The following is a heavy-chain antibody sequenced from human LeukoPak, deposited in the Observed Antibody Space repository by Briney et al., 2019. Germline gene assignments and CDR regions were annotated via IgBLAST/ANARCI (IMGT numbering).Heavy chain of an antibody. J-gene: IGHJ4*02. CDR3: AGRLTTLEAFDF. V-gene: IGHV5-51*01. CDR2: HKPSDYDT. Sequence: GESLKISCKGLGYTFTDYLIAWVRQMPGKGLEGRGLHKPSDYDTKYNPSFRGQVTISPEQSNRPAYLQWNSLKASDTATYFCAGRLTTLEAFDFWGQGTLVTVSS. CDR1: GYTFTDYL. D-gene: IGHD1-1*01.